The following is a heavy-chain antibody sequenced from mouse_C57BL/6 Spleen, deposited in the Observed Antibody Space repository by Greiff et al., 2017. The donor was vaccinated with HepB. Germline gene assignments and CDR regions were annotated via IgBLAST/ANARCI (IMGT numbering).Heavy chain of an antibody. CDR2: INPSTGGT. CDR1: GYSFTGYY. J-gene: IGHJ3*01. D-gene: IGHD1-1*01. Sequence: VHVKQSGPELVKPGASVKISCKASGYSFTGYYMHWVKQSSEKSLEWIGEINPSTGGTSYNQKFKGKATLTVDKSSSTAYMQLKSLTSEDSAVYYCARHHYYGSSWFAYWGQGTLVTVSA. V-gene: IGHV1-43*01. CDR3: ARHHYYGSSWFAY.